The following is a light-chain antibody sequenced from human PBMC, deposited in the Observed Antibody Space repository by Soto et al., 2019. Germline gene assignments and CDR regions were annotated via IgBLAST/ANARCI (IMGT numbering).Light chain of an antibody. J-gene: IGLJ2*01. CDR1: SSDVGGYNY. CDR3: SSYTSSITLLV. Sequence: QSALTQPASVSGSPGQSITISCTGTSSDVGGYNYVSWYQQHPGKAPKLMIYEVSNRPSGVSNRFSGSKSGNTASLTISGLQAEDEADYYCSSYTSSITLLVFGGGTKLTVL. V-gene: IGLV2-14*01. CDR2: EVS.